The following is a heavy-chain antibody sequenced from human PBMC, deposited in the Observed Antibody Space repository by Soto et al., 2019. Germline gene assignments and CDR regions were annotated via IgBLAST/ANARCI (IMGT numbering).Heavy chain of an antibody. J-gene: IGHJ5*02. V-gene: IGHV3-15*01. CDR3: TTIPVANPS. D-gene: IGHD2-2*01. CDR1: GCRFSNAW. CDR2: IKSKSDGGTT. Sequence: GSLRLSGGGSGCRFSNAWMSWVRQAPGKGLEWVGRIKSKSDGGTTDYAAPVKGRFTISRDDSENTLYLQMNSLKTEDTAVYYCTTIPVANPSWGLGTLVTVSS.